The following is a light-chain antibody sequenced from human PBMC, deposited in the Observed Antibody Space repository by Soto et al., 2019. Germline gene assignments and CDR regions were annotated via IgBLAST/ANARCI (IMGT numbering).Light chain of an antibody. CDR1: QSISGW. CDR3: QQSSSTHWT. J-gene: IGKJ1*01. CDR2: DAS. V-gene: IGKV1-5*01. Sequence: IQMPQAPSTLSASVGDRVSIKCRASQSISGWLAWYQQKPGKAPKLLIYDASTLESGVPSRFSGSGSGTEFTLTISSLQPDDFATYYCQQSSSTHWTFGQGTKVDIK.